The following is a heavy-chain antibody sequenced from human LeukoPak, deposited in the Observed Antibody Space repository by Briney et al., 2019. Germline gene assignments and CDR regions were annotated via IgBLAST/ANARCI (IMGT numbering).Heavy chain of an antibody. D-gene: IGHD2-8*02. J-gene: IGHJ3*02. CDR1: GFEFNIYS. CDR2: ISSRSLYI. V-gene: IGHV3-21*01. Sequence: PGGSLRLSCAASGFEFNIYSMIWVRQAPGKGLEWVASISSRSLYIYYPDSLRGRFTIYRDNAEKSLYLQMNDLRAEDTAVYYCSRDLDCTVTACHGGDDGFDIWGQGTMVTVSS. CDR3: SRDLDCTVTACHGGDDGFDI.